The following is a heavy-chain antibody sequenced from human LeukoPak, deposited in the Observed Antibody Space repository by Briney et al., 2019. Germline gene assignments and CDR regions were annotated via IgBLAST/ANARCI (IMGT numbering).Heavy chain of an antibody. CDR2: IRYGADTA. CDR3: AKGLTTHDY. D-gene: IGHD4-11*01. J-gene: IGHJ4*02. CDR1: GFTFTDYA. Sequence: PGGTLRLSCAASGFTFTDYAMTWVRQAPGKGLEWVSAIRYGADTAYYADSVKGRFTISRDNSKNMPYLQMNSLRADDTALYSSAKGLTTHDYWGQGTLVTVSS. V-gene: IGHV3-23*01.